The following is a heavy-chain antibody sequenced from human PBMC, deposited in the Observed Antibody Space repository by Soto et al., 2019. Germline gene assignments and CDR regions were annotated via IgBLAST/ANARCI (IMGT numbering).Heavy chain of an antibody. J-gene: IGHJ4*02. Sequence: QLQLQESGPGLVKPSETLSLTCTVSGDSISSSSYYWGWIRQPPGKGLEWIGTIYYSGRSFYNPSLKSRVTISVDTSKNRFSLKFSSVTAADTAVYYCARHEGRYCSGGSCYPGDYWGQGTLVTVSS. V-gene: IGHV4-39*01. D-gene: IGHD2-15*01. CDR1: GDSISSSSYY. CDR2: IYYSGRS. CDR3: ARHEGRYCSGGSCYPGDY.